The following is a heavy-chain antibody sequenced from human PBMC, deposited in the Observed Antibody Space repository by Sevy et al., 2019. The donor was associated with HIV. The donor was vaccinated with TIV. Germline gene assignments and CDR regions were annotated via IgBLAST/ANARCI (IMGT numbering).Heavy chain of an antibody. V-gene: IGHV1-18*01. Sequence: ASVKVSCKASGYTFTSYGISWVRQAPGQGLEWMGWISAYNGNTNYAQKLQGRVTMTTDTSTSTAYMELRSLRSDDTAVHYCARERSYYDFWSGYSRGQYYYYGMDVWGQGTTVTVSS. CDR3: ARERSYYDFWSGYSRGQYYYYGMDV. CDR1: GYTFTSYG. J-gene: IGHJ6*02. CDR2: ISAYNGNT. D-gene: IGHD3-3*01.